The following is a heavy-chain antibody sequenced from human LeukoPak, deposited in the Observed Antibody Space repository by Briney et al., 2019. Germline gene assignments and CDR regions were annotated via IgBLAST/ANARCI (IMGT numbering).Heavy chain of an antibody. CDR3: AKELDHDSSGYAPTDY. J-gene: IGHJ4*02. V-gene: IGHV3-30*02. CDR2: IRYDGSNK. Sequence: GGSLRLSCAASGFTFSNYGMHWVRQAPGKGLEWVAFIRYDGSNKFYADSGKGRFTISRDNSKNTVYLQMHSLRDADTAVYYCAKELDHDSSGYAPTDYWGQGTLVTVSS. D-gene: IGHD3-22*01. CDR1: GFTFSNYG.